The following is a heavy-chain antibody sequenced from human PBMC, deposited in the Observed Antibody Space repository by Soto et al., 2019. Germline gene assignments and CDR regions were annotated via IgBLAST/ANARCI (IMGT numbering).Heavy chain of an antibody. CDR1: EYTFTTYA. CDR3: AYFPPINIFGGDIS. V-gene: IGHV1-3*01. Sequence: ASVKVSCKASEYTFTTYAIHWVRQAPGQGLEWLGWINPGNGNTKYSQSFQGRVSFTRDTSASTAYMELSSLRSEDTAVYYCAYFPPINIFGGDISWGQGSLVTVSS. J-gene: IGHJ5*02. CDR2: INPGNGNT. D-gene: IGHD3-3*02.